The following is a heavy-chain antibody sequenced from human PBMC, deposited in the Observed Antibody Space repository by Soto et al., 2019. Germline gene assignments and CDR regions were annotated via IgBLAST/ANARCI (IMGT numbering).Heavy chain of an antibody. CDR1: GFTFSSYW. V-gene: IGHV3-7*01. CDR3: ARDWDYGSGSYSPDHDY. J-gene: IGHJ4*02. D-gene: IGHD3-10*01. Sequence: PGGSLRLSCAASGFTFSSYWMSWVRQAPGKGLEWVANIKQDGSEKYYVDSVKGRFTISRDNAKNSLYLQMNSLRAEDTAVYYCARDWDYGSGSYSPDHDYWGQGTLVTVSS. CDR2: IKQDGSEK.